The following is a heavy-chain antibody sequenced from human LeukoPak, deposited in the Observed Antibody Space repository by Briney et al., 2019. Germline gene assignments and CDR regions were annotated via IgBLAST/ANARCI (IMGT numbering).Heavy chain of an antibody. J-gene: IGHJ4*02. D-gene: IGHD3-10*01. CDR3: ARDLTWYYGPAY. Sequence: GGSLRLSCAASGFTFSSYSMNWVRQAPGKGLEWVSSISSSSSYIYYADSVKGRFTISRDNAKNSLYLQMNSLRAEDTAVYYCARDLTWYYGPAYWGQGTLVTVSS. CDR1: GFTFSSYS. CDR2: ISSSSSYI. V-gene: IGHV3-21*01.